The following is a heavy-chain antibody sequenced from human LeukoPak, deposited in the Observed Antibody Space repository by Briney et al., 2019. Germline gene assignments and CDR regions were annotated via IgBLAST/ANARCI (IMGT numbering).Heavy chain of an antibody. V-gene: IGHV3-30*03. CDR3: ARPPTYCSTTGCQCDY. D-gene: IGHD2-2*01. CDR1: GFTFSSYG. Sequence: PGRSLRLSCAASGFTFSSYGMHWVRQAPGKGLEWVAVISYDGSNKYYADSVKGRFTISRDNSKNTLYLQMNSLRAEDTAVYYCARPPTYCSTTGCQCDYWGQGTLVTVSS. CDR2: ISYDGSNK. J-gene: IGHJ4*02.